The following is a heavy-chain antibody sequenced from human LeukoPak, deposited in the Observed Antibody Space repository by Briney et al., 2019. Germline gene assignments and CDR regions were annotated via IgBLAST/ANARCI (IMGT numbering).Heavy chain of an antibody. CDR1: GASLTMHY. CDR2: YASGTT. J-gene: IGHJ4*02. Sequence: SETLSLTCIVSGASLTMHYWNWIRQPAGKGLEWIGRYASGTTTHNPSLKSQFTMSIDTSKNQVSLKLTSVTAADTAVYYCATGDHSFDNWGQGTLVTVTP. CDR3: ATGDHSFDN. V-gene: IGHV4-4*07. D-gene: IGHD7-27*01.